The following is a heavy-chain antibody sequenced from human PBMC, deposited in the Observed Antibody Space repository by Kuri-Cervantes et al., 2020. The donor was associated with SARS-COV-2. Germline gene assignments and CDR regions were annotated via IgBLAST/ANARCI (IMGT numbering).Heavy chain of an antibody. Sequence: GSLRLSCAAYGWSFSGFHWSWIRKPPGKGLEWIGENNQRGSTNYNPSLKSRVTISVDTAKNQFSLRLSSVTAADTVVYYCARTITGNEHIVVLIATYYYYSYMDVWGKGTTVTVSS. CDR2: NNQRGST. CDR1: GWSFSGFH. J-gene: IGHJ6*03. D-gene: IGHD2-21*01. CDR3: ARTITGNEHIVVLIATYYYYSYMDV. V-gene: IGHV4-34*01.